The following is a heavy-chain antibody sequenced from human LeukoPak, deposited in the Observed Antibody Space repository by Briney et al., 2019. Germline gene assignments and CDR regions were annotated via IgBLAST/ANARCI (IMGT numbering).Heavy chain of an antibody. Sequence: ASVKVSCKASGYTFTSYDINWVRQATGQGLEWMGWMNPNSGNTSYAQKFQGRVTMTRDKSTSRVYMELSSLRSEDTAVYYCARSGRRASEQKYNWNVASGYYYYYCMDVWGKGTTVTVSS. CDR2: MNPNSGNT. J-gene: IGHJ6*03. D-gene: IGHD1-1*01. CDR1: GYTFTSYD. CDR3: ARSGRRASEQKYNWNVASGYYYYYCMDV. V-gene: IGHV1-8*01.